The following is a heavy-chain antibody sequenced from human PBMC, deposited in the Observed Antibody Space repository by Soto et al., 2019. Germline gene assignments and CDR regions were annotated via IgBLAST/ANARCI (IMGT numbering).Heavy chain of an antibody. V-gene: IGHV3-23*01. D-gene: IGHD3-3*01. J-gene: IGHJ1*01. CDR1: GFTFSSYA. Sequence: GGSLRLSCAASGFTFSSYAMSWVRQAPGKGLEWVSAISGSGGSTYYADSVKGRFTISRDNSKNTLYLQMNSLRAEDTAVYYCAKDRSTIFGVVIIEEYFHHWGQGTLVTVSS. CDR2: ISGSGGST. CDR3: AKDRSTIFGVVIIEEYFHH.